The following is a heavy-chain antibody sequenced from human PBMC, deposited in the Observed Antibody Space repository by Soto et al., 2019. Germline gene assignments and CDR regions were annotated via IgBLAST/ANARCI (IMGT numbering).Heavy chain of an antibody. D-gene: IGHD2-2*01. CDR3: ARDGGYCSSTSCNHDAFDI. J-gene: IGHJ3*02. V-gene: IGHV1-18*01. CDR1: GYTFTSYG. CDR2: ISAYNGNT. Sequence: ASVKVSCKASGYTFTSYGISWVRQAPGQGLEWMGWISAYNGNTNYAQKLQGRVTMTTDTSTSTAYMELRSLRSDDTAVYYCARDGGYCSSTSCNHDAFDIWGQGTMVTVSS.